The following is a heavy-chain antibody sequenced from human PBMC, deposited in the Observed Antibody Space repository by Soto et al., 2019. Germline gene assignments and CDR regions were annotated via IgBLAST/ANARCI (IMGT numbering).Heavy chain of an antibody. CDR2: MSWNRGSI. CDR1: GFTFDDYA. V-gene: IGHV3-9*01. CDR3: AKDIRLGELSAPDH. J-gene: IGHJ4*02. Sequence: VQLVESGGGLVQPGRSLRLSCVASGFTFDDYAMHWVRQAPGKGLEWVSGMSWNRGSIVYADSVKGRFTISGDNAKNSLYLQMTSLRPEDSALYYCAKDIRLGELSAPDHWGQGTLVTVSS. D-gene: IGHD3-16*02.